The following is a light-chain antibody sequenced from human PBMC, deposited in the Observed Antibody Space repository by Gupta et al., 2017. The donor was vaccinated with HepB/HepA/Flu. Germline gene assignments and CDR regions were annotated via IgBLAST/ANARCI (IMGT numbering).Light chain of an antibody. V-gene: IGKV3-20*01. Sequence: EIVLTQSPGTMSLSPGERATLSCRAGQSVSGNYLAWYQQKSGQTPRRLMYGASTRATGVPDKFGGSGSVTDFTLTITRLEPEDFAVYYCQQYGPSPPYTFGQGTKLEIK. J-gene: IGKJ2*01. CDR3: QQYGPSPPYT. CDR2: GAS. CDR1: QSVSGNY.